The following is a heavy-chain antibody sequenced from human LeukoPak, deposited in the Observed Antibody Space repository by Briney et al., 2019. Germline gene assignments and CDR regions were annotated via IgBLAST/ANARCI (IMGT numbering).Heavy chain of an antibody. V-gene: IGHV3-33*01. Sequence: SLRLSCAGSGFTFGCYGMHWFRQTPGKGLEWVAVIAYDGSRAFYADYVKGRFTISRDNSKNTMSVQMDDLRAEDTAVYYCTRYNNDHFDYWGQGTLLTVSS. CDR3: TRYNNDHFDY. CDR1: GFTFGCYG. D-gene: IGHD1-14*01. J-gene: IGHJ4*02. CDR2: IAYDGSRA.